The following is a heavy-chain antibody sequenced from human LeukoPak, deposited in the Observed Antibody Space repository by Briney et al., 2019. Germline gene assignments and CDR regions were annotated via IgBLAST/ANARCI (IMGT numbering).Heavy chain of an antibody. CDR3: ARGVSMVSSGYYC. J-gene: IGHJ4*02. Sequence: GASVTVSCKASGYTFTGYYMHWVRQAPGQGLEWMGWINPNSGGTNYAQKFQGRVTMTRDTSISTAYMELSRLRSDDTAVYYCARGVSMVSSGYYCWGQGTLVTVSS. CDR2: INPNSGGT. D-gene: IGHD3-22*01. V-gene: IGHV1-2*02. CDR1: GYTFTGYY.